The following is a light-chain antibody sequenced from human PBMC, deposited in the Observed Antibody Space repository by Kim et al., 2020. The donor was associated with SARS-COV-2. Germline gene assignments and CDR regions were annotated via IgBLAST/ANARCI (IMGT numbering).Light chain of an antibody. CDR2: DVT. Sequence: QSALTQPASVSGSPGQSITISCTGTSSDVGAYNYVSWYQQYPGKTPKLMIYDVTKRPSGVSARFSGSKSGNTASLTISGLQAEDEADYYCTSYTHSTTNTWVVGGGTQLTVL. J-gene: IGLJ3*02. V-gene: IGLV2-14*03. CDR3: TSYTHSTTNTWV. CDR1: SSDVGAYNY.